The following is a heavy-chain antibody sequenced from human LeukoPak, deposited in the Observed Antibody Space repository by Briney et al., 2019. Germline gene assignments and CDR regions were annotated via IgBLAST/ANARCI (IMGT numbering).Heavy chain of an antibody. V-gene: IGHV1-24*01. CDR2: SDPEDGET. CDR3: AVYWAQDAFDI. CDR1: GYTLTELS. Sequence: ASVKVSCKVSGYTLTELSMHWVRQAPGKGLEWMGGSDPEDGETIYAQRFQGRVTMTEDTSTDTAYMELSSLRSEDTAVYYCAVYWAQDAFDIWGQGTMVTVSS. J-gene: IGHJ3*02. D-gene: IGHD2-8*02.